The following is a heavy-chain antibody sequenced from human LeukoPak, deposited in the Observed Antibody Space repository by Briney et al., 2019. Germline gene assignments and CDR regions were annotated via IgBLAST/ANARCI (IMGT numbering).Heavy chain of an antibody. J-gene: IGHJ5*02. CDR2: ISSSGTTI. D-gene: IGHD1-26*01. CDR1: GFTFSDYY. CDR3: ARDRIVGSVYNRFDP. Sequence: GGSLRLSCAASGFTFSDYYMSWIRQAPGKGLEWVSYISSSGTTIYYADSVKGRFTISRDNAKNSLYLQMNSLRAEDTAVYYCARDRIVGSVYNRFDPWGQGTLVTVSS. V-gene: IGHV3-11*01.